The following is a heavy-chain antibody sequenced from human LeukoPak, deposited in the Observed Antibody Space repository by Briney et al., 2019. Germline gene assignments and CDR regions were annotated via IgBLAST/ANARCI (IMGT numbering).Heavy chain of an antibody. V-gene: IGHV3-11*04. D-gene: IGHD2-2*01. Sequence: GGSLRLSCAASGFSFSGYFMTWVRQAPWKGLEWTAFISSSGNSEYYADSVKGRFTISRDNAKNSLYLQMNSLRAEDTAVYYCARNLPAADYWGQGTLVTVSS. CDR3: ARNLPAADY. CDR2: ISSSGNSE. CDR1: GFSFSGYF. J-gene: IGHJ4*02.